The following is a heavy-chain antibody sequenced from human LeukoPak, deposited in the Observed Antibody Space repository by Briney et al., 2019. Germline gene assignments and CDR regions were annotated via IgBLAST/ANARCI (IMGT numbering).Heavy chain of an antibody. CDR3: ARTGETFFDY. CDR2: IYYLGST. Sequence: SETLSLTCTVSGGSMSHYFWSWIRQPPGKGLEWIGYIYYLGSTNYKPSLKSRVTISIDTSKSQFPLRLNSVTAADTAVYYCARTGETFFDYWGQGTLVTVSS. V-gene: IGHV4-59*12. J-gene: IGHJ4*02. D-gene: IGHD1-1*01. CDR1: GGSMSHYF.